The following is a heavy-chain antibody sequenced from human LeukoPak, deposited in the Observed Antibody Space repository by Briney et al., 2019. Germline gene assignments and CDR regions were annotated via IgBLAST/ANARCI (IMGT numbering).Heavy chain of an antibody. CDR2: ICASGRCT. CDR1: EFSFVNNA. Sequence: GGSLRLSCAASEFSFVNNAMGWVRQAPGKGLEWVPGICASGRCTFYAAPVRGRFTVSRDNSKNSLYLQMNNLRAEDTAVYYCAKYINVPGTQLLGDYWGQGALVTVSS. J-gene: IGHJ4*02. D-gene: IGHD1-1*01. V-gene: IGHV3-23*01. CDR3: AKYINVPGTQLLGDY.